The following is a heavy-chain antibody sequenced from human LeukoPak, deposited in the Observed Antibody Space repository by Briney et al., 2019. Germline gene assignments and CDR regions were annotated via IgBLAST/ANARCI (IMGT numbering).Heavy chain of an antibody. Sequence: GASVKVSCKASGYTFTSYGISWVRQAPGQGLEWMGWISAYNGNTNYAQKLQGRVTMTTDTSTGTAYMELRSLRSDDTAVYYCARVGPHRKMATTRYHFDYWGQGTLVTVSS. CDR3: ARVGPHRKMATTRYHFDY. CDR2: ISAYNGNT. V-gene: IGHV1-18*01. J-gene: IGHJ4*02. CDR1: GYTFTSYG. D-gene: IGHD5-24*01.